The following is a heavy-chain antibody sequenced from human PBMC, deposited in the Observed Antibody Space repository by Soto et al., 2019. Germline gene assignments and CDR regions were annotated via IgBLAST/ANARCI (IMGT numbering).Heavy chain of an antibody. J-gene: IGHJ6*03. V-gene: IGHV1-2*04. CDR1: GYTFTGYY. CDR2: INPNSGGT. Sequence: QVQLVQSGAEVKKPGASVKVSCKASGYTFTGYYMHWVRQAPGQGLEWMGWINPNSGGTNYAQKFQGWVTMPRDTSISTAYMELSRLRSDDTAVYYCARSQTRHYYYYMDVWGKGTTVTVSS. CDR3: ARSQTRHYYYYMDV.